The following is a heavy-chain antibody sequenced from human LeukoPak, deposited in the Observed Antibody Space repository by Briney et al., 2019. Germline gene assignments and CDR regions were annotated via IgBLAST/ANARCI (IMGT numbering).Heavy chain of an antibody. Sequence: SETLSLTCTVSGGSISSYYWSWIRQPPGKGLEWIGYIYYSGSTNYNPSLKSRVTMSVDTSKNQFSLKLSSVTAADTAVYYCARDRGSSSWYPRSYYYYYGMDVWGQGTTVTVSS. CDR2: IYYSGST. D-gene: IGHD6-13*01. CDR1: GGSISSYY. V-gene: IGHV4-59*12. J-gene: IGHJ6*02. CDR3: ARDRGSSSWYPRSYYYYYGMDV.